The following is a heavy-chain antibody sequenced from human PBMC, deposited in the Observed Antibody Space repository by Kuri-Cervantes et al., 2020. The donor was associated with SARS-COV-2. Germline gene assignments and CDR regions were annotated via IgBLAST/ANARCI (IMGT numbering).Heavy chain of an antibody. CDR1: GYIFTSYY. CDR2: ISAYNGNT. J-gene: IGHJ4*02. D-gene: IGHD2-15*01. V-gene: IGHV1-18*04. Sequence: ASVKVSCKASGYIFTSYYLHWVRQAPGQGLEWMGWISAYNGNTNYAQKLQGRVTMTTDTSTSTAYMELRSLRSDDTAVYYCARGYCSGGSCSHFDYWGQGTLVTVSS. CDR3: ARGYCSGGSCSHFDY.